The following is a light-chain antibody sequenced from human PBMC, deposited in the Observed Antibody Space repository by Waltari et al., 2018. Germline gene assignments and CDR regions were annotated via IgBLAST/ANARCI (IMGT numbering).Light chain of an antibody. CDR2: QDS. V-gene: IGLV3-1*01. CDR1: KVGDKY. CDR3: QAWDSSTAE. J-gene: IGLJ2*01. Sequence: SYELTQAPSVSGSPGQTASITCSGDKVGDKYACWYQQKPGQSPVLVIYQDSKRPSGIPERFSGSNSGNTATLTISGTQAMDEADYFCQAWDSSTAEFGGGTKLTVL.